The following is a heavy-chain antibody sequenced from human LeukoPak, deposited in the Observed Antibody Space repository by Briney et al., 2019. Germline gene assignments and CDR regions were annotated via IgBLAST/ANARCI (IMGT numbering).Heavy chain of an antibody. V-gene: IGHV3-30*18. CDR3: AKDWSSTEWELSYGMDV. CDR1: GFTFSSYG. CDR2: ISYDGSNK. D-gene: IGHD1-26*01. J-gene: IGHJ6*02. Sequence: GGSLRLSCAASGFTFSSYGMHWVRQAPGKGLEGVAVISYDGSNKYYADSVKGRFTISRDNSKNTLYLQMSSLRAEDTAVYYCAKDWSSTEWELSYGMDVWGQGTTVTVSS.